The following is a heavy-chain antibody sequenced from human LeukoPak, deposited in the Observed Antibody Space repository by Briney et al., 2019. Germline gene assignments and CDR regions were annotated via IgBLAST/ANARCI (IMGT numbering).Heavy chain of an antibody. D-gene: IGHD5-18*01. Sequence: GGSLRLSCAASGFGVNNLCMSWVRQAPGKGLEWVSVIYSGDRTYYADSVKGRFTISRDTSKNTVYLQMNSLRPEETAVYYCARDGEYSYGYGFDYWGQGTLVTVSS. CDR3: ARDGEYSYGYGFDY. V-gene: IGHV3-66*01. CDR2: IYSGDRT. J-gene: IGHJ4*02. CDR1: GFGVNNLC.